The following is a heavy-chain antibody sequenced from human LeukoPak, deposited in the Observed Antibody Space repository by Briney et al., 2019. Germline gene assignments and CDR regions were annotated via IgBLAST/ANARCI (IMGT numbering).Heavy chain of an antibody. V-gene: IGHV3-30*02. J-gene: IGHJ4*02. CDR1: GFAFSTYG. CDR2: VRSDGSHD. D-gene: IGHD3-9*01. Sequence: PGGSLRLSCVASGFAFSTYGMHWVRQAPGKGLEWVAYVRSDGSHDSYADSVTGRFTISRDNSKNTLFLQMNSLRAEDTSMYYCAKDARSFDWLFVHWGQGILVTVSS. CDR3: AKDARSFDWLFVH.